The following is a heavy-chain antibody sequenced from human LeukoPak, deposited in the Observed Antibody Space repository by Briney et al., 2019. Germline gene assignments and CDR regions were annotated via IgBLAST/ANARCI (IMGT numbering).Heavy chain of an antibody. Sequence: PSETLSLTCTVSGGSISSGDYYWSWIRQPPGKGLEWIGYIYYSGSTYYNPSLKSRVTISVDTSKNQFSLKLSSVTAADTAVYYCAREVVPAAIGRVYYFDYWGQGTLVTVSS. CDR1: GGSISSGDYY. D-gene: IGHD2-2*02. CDR2: IYYSGST. V-gene: IGHV4-30-4*08. J-gene: IGHJ4*02. CDR3: AREVVPAAIGRVYYFDY.